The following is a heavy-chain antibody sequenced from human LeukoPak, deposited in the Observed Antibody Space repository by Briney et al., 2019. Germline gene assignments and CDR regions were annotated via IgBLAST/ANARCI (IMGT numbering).Heavy chain of an antibody. CDR3: ARGYYDSSGYYYPAPDYFDY. Sequence: ASVKVSCKASGYTFTSYGISWVRQAPGQGLEWMGWISAYNGNTNYAQKLQGRVTMTTDTSMSTAYMELRSLRSDDTAVYYCARGYYDSSGYYYPAPDYFDYWSQGTLVTVSS. D-gene: IGHD3-22*01. J-gene: IGHJ4*02. V-gene: IGHV1-18*01. CDR1: GYTFTSYG. CDR2: ISAYNGNT.